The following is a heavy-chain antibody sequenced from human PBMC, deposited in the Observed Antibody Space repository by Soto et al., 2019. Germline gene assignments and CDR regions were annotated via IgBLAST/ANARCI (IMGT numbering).Heavy chain of an antibody. V-gene: IGHV1-69*13. CDR3: TKNPKADYYYDSSGYYHWFDP. CDR2: IIPIFGTA. J-gene: IGHJ5*02. Sequence: ASVKVSCKASGGTFSTYAISWVRQAPGQGLEWMGGIIPIFGTANYAQNFQGRVTITADESTSTAYMELSSLRSEDTAVYYCTKNPKADYYYDSSGYYHWFDPWGQGTLVTVSS. D-gene: IGHD3-22*01. CDR1: GGTFSTYA.